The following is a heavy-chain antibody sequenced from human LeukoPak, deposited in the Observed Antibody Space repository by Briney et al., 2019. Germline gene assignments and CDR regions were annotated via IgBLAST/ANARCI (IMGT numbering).Heavy chain of an antibody. J-gene: IGHJ4*02. CDR3: AAQYTGTKGSFDY. CDR2: IRNKANDYTA. CDR1: GFTFSDHY. V-gene: IGHV3-72*01. D-gene: IGHD1-1*01. Sequence: GGSLRLSCAASGFTFSDHYMDWVRQAPGKGLEWVGRIRNKANDYTAQYAPSVKGRFTISRDDSKASVYLQMNSLKAEDTAVYYCAAQYTGTKGSFDYWGQGTLVTVS.